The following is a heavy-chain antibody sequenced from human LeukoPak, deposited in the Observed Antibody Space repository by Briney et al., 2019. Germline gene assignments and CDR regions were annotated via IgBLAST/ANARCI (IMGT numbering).Heavy chain of an antibody. V-gene: IGHV3-21*01. D-gene: IGHD6-6*01. Sequence: GGSLRLSCAASGFTFSSYSMNWVRQAPGKGLEWVSSISSSSSYIYYADSVKGRFTISRDNAENSLYLQMNSLRAEDTAVYYCARVSFMELVESDAFDIRGQGTMVTVSS. J-gene: IGHJ3*02. CDR3: ARVSFMELVESDAFDI. CDR2: ISSSSSYI. CDR1: GFTFSSYS.